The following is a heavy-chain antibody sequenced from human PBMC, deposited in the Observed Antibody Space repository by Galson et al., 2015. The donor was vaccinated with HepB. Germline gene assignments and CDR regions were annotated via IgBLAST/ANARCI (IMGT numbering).Heavy chain of an antibody. CDR2: IIGNGGST. Sequence: SLRLSCAASGFTFGDFGMSWVRQVPGKGLEWVSGIIGNGGSTGYADSVKGRSTITRDNAKSSLYLQMNGLRAEDTALYYCARDHVGSGYYYFDNWGQGTLVIVSS. V-gene: IGHV3-20*04. CDR1: GFTFGDFG. J-gene: IGHJ4*02. D-gene: IGHD3-3*01. CDR3: ARDHVGSGYYYFDN.